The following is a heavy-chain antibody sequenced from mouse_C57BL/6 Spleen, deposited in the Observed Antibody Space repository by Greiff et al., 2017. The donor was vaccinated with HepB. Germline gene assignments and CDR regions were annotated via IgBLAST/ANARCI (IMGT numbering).Heavy chain of an antibody. CDR2: IDPSDSYT. V-gene: IGHV1-59*01. CDR1: GSPLTSYW. D-gene: IGHD1-3*01. CDR3: ARGSSFDY. Sequence: PLHQPFASLFPPGTSFPLSCKASGSPLTSYWIHWVKQRPGQGPEWIGVIDPSDSYTNYNQKFKGKATLTVDTSSSTAYMQLSSLASEDSAVYYCARGSSFDYWGQGTTLTVSS. J-gene: IGHJ2*01.